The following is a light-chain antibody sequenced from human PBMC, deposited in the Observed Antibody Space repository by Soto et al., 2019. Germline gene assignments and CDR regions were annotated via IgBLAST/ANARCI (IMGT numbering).Light chain of an antibody. CDR3: QQYGSSLT. V-gene: IGKV3-20*01. CDR2: DAS. J-gene: IGKJ1*01. Sequence: EVVMTQSPATLSVSPGDGATLSCRASQSVSSYLAWYQQKPGQAPRLLIYDASNRATGIPARFSGSGSGTDFTLTISRLEPEDFAVYYCQQYGSSLTFGQGTKVDIK. CDR1: QSVSSY.